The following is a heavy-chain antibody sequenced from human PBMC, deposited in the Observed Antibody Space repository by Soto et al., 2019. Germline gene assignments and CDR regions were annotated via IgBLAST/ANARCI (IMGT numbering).Heavy chain of an antibody. CDR3: ARDLVLGSDVWYFAY. D-gene: IGHD6-6*01. J-gene: IGHJ4*02. CDR2: IYYSGST. Sequence: QVQLQESGPGLVKPSQTLSLTCTVSGGSISSGGYYWSWSRQHPGKGLEWIGYIYYSGSTYYNPSLKSRVTISVDTSKNQFSLKLSSVTAADTAVYYCARDLVLGSDVWYFAYWGQGTLVTVSS. CDR1: GGSISSGGYY. V-gene: IGHV4-31*03.